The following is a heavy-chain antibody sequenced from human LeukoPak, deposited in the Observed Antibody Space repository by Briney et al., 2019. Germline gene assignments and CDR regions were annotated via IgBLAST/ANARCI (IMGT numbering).Heavy chain of an antibody. CDR1: GGSISSYY. J-gene: IGHJ4*02. D-gene: IGHD6-13*01. V-gene: IGHV4-59*08. Sequence: SETLSLACTVSGGSISSYYWSWIRQPPGKGLEWIGYIYYSGSTNYNPSLKSRVTISVDTSKNQFSLKLSSVTAADTAVYYCARGLVAAGTDHWGQGTLVTVSS. CDR3: ARGLVAAGTDH. CDR2: IYYSGST.